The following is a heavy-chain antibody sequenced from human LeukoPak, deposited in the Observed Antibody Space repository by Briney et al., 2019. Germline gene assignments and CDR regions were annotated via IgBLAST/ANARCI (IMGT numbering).Heavy chain of an antibody. D-gene: IGHD6-13*01. Sequence: SLRLSCAASGFTFDDYAMHWVRHAPGKGLEWVSGISWNSGSIGYADSVKGRFTISRDNAKNSLYLQMNSLRAEDTALYYCAKDLAAAGTGFLDYWGQGTLVTVSS. V-gene: IGHV3-9*01. CDR2: ISWNSGSI. CDR1: GFTFDDYA. CDR3: AKDLAAAGTGFLDY. J-gene: IGHJ4*02.